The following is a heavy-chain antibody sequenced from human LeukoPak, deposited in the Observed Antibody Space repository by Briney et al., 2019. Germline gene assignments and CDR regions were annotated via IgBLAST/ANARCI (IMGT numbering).Heavy chain of an antibody. D-gene: IGHD2-2*01. CDR1: GYTFTSYG. V-gene: IGHV1-18*01. J-gene: IGHJ5*02. Sequence: ASVKVSCKASGYTFTSYGISWVRQAPGQGLEWMGWISAYNGITNYAQKLQGRVTMTTDTSTSTAYMELRSLRSDDTAVYYCARDHHIVVVPAASSGGWFDPWGQGTLVTVSS. CDR3: ARDHHIVVVPAASSGGWFDP. CDR2: ISAYNGIT.